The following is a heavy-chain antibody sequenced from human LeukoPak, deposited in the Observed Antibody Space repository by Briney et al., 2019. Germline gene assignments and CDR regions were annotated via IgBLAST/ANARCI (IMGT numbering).Heavy chain of an antibody. CDR2: INHSGST. V-gene: IGHV4-34*01. Sequence: SETLSLTCAVYGGSFSGYYWSWIRQPPGKGLEWIGEINHSGSTNYNPSLKSRVTISVDTSKNQFSLKLSSVTAADTAVYYCARAYYYDSSGYALRDWGQGTLVTVSS. CDR1: GGSFSGYY. J-gene: IGHJ4*02. D-gene: IGHD3-22*01. CDR3: ARAYYYDSSGYALRD.